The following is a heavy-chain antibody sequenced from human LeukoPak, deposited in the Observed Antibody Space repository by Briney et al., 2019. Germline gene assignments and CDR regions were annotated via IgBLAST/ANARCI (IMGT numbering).Heavy chain of an antibody. J-gene: IGHJ4*02. D-gene: IGHD3-10*01. CDR2: IYSGGST. CDR1: GFTVSSNY. V-gene: IGHV3-66*01. CDR3: ARDPSGSHYFDY. Sequence: GGSLRLSCAASGFTVSSNYMSWVRQAPGKGLEWVSVIYSGGSTYYADSVKGRFTIPRDNSKNTLYLQMNSLRAEDTAVYYCARDPSGSHYFDYWGQGTLVTVSS.